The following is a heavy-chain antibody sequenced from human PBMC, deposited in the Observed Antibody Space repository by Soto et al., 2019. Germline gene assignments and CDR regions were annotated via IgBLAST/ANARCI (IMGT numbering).Heavy chain of an antibody. CDR2: MSSDGTIK. V-gene: IGHV3-30*18. CDR3: AKRGFCGGGRCYSHHFDY. D-gene: IGHD2-15*01. Sequence: HPGGSLRLSCTASGFTFSSHGMHWARQAPGKGLEWVALMSSDGTIKSYGDSVKGRFTISRDNSKNTLYLEMNSLREEGTALYYCAKRGFCGGGRCYSHHFDYWGQGTLVTVSS. J-gene: IGHJ4*02. CDR1: GFTFSSHG.